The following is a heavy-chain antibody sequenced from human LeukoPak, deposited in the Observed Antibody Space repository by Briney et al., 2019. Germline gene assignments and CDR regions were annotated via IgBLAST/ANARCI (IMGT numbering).Heavy chain of an antibody. CDR2: FDPEDGET. Sequence: ASVKVSCKVSGYTLTELSMHWVRQAPGKGLEWMGGFDPEDGETIYAQKFQGRVIMTEDTSTDTAYMELSSLRSEDTAVCYCATLSGWYPAFDYWGQGTLVTVSS. D-gene: IGHD6-19*01. J-gene: IGHJ4*02. V-gene: IGHV1-24*01. CDR1: GYTLTELS. CDR3: ATLSGWYPAFDY.